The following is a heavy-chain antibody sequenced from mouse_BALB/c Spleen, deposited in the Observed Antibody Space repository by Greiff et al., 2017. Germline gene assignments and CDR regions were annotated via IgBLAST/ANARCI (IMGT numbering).Heavy chain of an antibody. CDR1: GYAFSSYW. CDR2: IYPGDGDT. D-gene: IGHD2-3*01. V-gene: IGHV1-80*01. J-gene: IGHJ4*01. CDR3: ARSGYYVGYAMDY. Sequence: VQLQQSGAELVRPGSSVKISCKASGYAFSSYWMNWVKQRPGQGLEWIGQIYPGDGDTNYNGKFKGKATLTADKSSSTAYMQLSSLTSEDSAVYFCARSGYYVGYAMDYWGQGTSVTVSS.